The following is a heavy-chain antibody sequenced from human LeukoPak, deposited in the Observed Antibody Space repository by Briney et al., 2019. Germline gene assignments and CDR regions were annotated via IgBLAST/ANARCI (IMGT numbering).Heavy chain of an antibody. CDR3: AKGASEWFTTPSAFFHY. Sequence: GRSLRLSCAASGFTFSIYAMSWVRQAPGKGLEWVSAISGSGGSTYYADSVKGRFTISRHNSKNTLYLQMNSLRAEDTAVYYCAKGASEWFTTPSAFFHYWGQGTLVTVSS. D-gene: IGHD3-3*01. V-gene: IGHV3-23*01. J-gene: IGHJ4*02. CDR1: GFTFSIYA. CDR2: ISGSGGST.